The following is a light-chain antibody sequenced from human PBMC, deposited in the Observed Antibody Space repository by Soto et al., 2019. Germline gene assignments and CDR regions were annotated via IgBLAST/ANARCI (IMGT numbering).Light chain of an antibody. Sequence: QSALTQPDSVSGSPGESITISCTGTNTDIGGYNYVSWYQQHPGKAPKLVIYDVSSRPSGVSSRFSGSKSGYTASLTISGLQAEDDAHYYCSSYRTYHTLEVFGTGTKLTVL. CDR3: SSYRTYHTLEV. CDR1: NTDIGGYNY. CDR2: DVS. J-gene: IGLJ1*01. V-gene: IGLV2-14*03.